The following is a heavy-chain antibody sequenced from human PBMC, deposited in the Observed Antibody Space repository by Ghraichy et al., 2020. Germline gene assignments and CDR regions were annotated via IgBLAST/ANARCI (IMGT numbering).Heavy chain of an antibody. CDR2: INVSGANT. CDR1: GFTFSSYA. CDR3: AKDRALGGGSCFDY. V-gene: IGHV3-23*01. D-gene: IGHD2-15*01. Sequence: GGSLRLSCAASGFTFSSYAMSWVRQAPGKGLEWVSAINVSGANTYYAVSVNGRFTISRDNSKNTLCLQMNSLRAEDTAVYYCAKDRALGGGSCFDYWGQGALVTVSS. J-gene: IGHJ4*02.